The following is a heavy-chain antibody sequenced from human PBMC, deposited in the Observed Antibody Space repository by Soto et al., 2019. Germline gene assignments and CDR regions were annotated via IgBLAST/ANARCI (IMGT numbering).Heavy chain of an antibody. D-gene: IGHD2-2*01. V-gene: IGHV1-8*01. CDR1: GYTFTRYD. J-gene: IGHJ4*02. CDR2: MNPNSGNT. Sequence: ASVKVSCKASGYTFTRYDINWVRQATGQGLEWMGWMNPNSGNTGYAQKFQGRVTMTRNTSISTAYMELSSLRSEDTAVYYCARALPAAATRSQPFDYWGQGTLVTVSS. CDR3: ARALPAAATRSQPFDY.